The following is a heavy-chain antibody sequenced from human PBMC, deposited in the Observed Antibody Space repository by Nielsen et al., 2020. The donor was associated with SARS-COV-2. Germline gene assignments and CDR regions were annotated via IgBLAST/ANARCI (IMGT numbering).Heavy chain of an antibody. CDR3: AKVKGLGVSRFDY. D-gene: IGHD3-10*01. V-gene: IGHV3-23*01. CDR1: GFTFSRYA. J-gene: IGHJ4*02. Sequence: GGSLRLSCAASGFTFSRYAMSWVRQAPGKGLEWVSGISDSGGSTYYADSVKSRFTISRDNSKNTLYLQMNSLRAEDTAVYYCAKVKGLGVSRFDYWGQGTLVTVSS. CDR2: ISDSGGST.